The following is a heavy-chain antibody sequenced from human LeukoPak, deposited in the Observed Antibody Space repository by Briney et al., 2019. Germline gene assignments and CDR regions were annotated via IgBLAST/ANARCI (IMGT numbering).Heavy chain of an antibody. J-gene: IGHJ4*02. CDR3: ARALYSGTFTFDY. Sequence: KSSETLSLTCTVSGGSVISGSYYWSWIRQPPGKGLEWIGYIYYSGTTDYNPSLKSRVTISIDTSKNQFSLRLSSVTAADTAVYYCARALYSGTFTFDYWGQGTLVTVS. CDR2: IYYSGTT. CDR1: GGSVISGSYY. D-gene: IGHD1-26*01. V-gene: IGHV4-61*01.